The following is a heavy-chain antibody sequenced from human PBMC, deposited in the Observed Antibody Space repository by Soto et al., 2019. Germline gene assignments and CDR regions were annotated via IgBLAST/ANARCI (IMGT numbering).Heavy chain of an antibody. J-gene: IGHJ5*02. CDR1: GVSISSGGYY. CDR2: IYYSGST. V-gene: IGHV4-31*03. Sequence: QVQLQESGPGLVKPSQTLSLTCTVSGVSISSGGYYWSCIRQHPGKGLEWIGYIYYSGSTYYNPSLRSRVTIPIDTSKNQFSLKLRSVTAADTAVYYCARSISPWGQGTLVTVSS. CDR3: ARSISP. D-gene: IGHD3-3*01.